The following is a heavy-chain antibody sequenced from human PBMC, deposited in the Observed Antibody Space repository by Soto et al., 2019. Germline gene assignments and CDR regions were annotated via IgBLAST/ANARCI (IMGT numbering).Heavy chain of an antibody. J-gene: IGHJ4*02. CDR3: ASSYGSGYRACDY. CDR2: INPILSMS. CDR1: GDTFTFYS. Sequence: QVQLVQSGAEVKRPGSSVKVSCKASGDTFTFYSINWVRQAPGLGLEWMGRINPILSMSNYAQRFQGRVTMSADKSTSTAYMELISLRSEDTAIYYCASSYGSGYRACDYWGQGALVTVSS. V-gene: IGHV1-69*02. D-gene: IGHD3-10*01.